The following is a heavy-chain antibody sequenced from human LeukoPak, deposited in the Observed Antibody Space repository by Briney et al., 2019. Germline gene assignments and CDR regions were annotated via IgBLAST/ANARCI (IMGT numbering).Heavy chain of an antibody. CDR3: AKSGMANVLVSIDY. V-gene: IGHV3-9*01. Sequence: GGSLRLSCAASGFTFDDYAMHWVRQAPGKGLEWVSGISWNSGSIGYADSVKGRFTISRDNAKNSLYLQMNSLRAEDTALYYCAKSGMANVLVSIDYWGQGTLVTVSS. CDR2: ISWNSGSI. D-gene: IGHD5-24*01. CDR1: GFTFDDYA. J-gene: IGHJ4*02.